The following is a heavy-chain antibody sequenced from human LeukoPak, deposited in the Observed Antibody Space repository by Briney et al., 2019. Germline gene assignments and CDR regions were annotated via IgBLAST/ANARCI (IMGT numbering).Heavy chain of an antibody. CDR1: GFSVSSNY. CDR3: GRVAPQGSSTYYAFDI. J-gene: IGHJ3*02. D-gene: IGHD2-21*01. V-gene: IGHV3-53*01. CDR2: DYSGGST. Sequence: GGSLGLSGAASGFSVSSNYMNWVRQAPGKGLEWVSIDYSGGSTYYADSVKGRFTISRDNADNTLYLQMKSLRAEDTAVYYCGRVAPQGSSTYYAFDIWGQGAVVTVSS.